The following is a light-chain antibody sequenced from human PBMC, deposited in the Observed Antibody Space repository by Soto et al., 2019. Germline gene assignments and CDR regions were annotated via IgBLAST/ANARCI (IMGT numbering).Light chain of an antibody. Sequence: QSSLTPPPPVSGAPGARGPISLTGGSSHIGAGYDVHWYQQLPGTAPKLLIYGNSNRPSGVPDRFSGSKSGTSASLAITGLQAEDEADYYCQSYDSSLSGSYVFGTGTKVTVL. J-gene: IGLJ1*01. CDR2: GNS. CDR3: QSYDSSLSGSYV. V-gene: IGLV1-40*01. CDR1: SSHIGAGYD.